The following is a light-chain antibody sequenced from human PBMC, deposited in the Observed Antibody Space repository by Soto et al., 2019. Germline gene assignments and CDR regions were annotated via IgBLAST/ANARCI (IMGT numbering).Light chain of an antibody. CDR3: QQRSLSIT. Sequence: EIVLTQSPATLSLSPGERATLSCRASQSVSDYLAWYQQKPGQAPRLLIYDTSNRATGIPARFSGSGSGTDFTLTISSLEPEDFAVYYCQQRSLSITFCQGTRLEIK. V-gene: IGKV3-11*01. J-gene: IGKJ5*01. CDR1: QSVSDY. CDR2: DTS.